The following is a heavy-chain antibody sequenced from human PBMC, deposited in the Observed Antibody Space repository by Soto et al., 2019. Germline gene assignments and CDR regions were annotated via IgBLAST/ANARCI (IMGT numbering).Heavy chain of an antibody. CDR1: GFTFSSYG. J-gene: IGHJ6*03. V-gene: IGHV3-33*01. Sequence: GGFLRLSCAASGFTFSSYGMHWVRQAPGKGLEWVAVIWYDGSNKYYADSVKGRFTISRDNSKNTLYLQMNSLRAEDTAVYYCARDPYSPGGAYPPRPLYYYYYYMDVWGKGTTVNVSS. CDR2: IWYDGSNK. D-gene: IGHD3-16*01. CDR3: ARDPYSPGGAYPPRPLYYYYYYMDV.